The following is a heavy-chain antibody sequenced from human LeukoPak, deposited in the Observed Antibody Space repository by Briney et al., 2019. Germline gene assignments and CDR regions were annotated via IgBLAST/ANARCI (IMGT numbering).Heavy chain of an antibody. CDR2: IYHSGST. CDR1: GGSISSYY. CDR3: ARDQDRCLDY. V-gene: IGHV4-59*12. J-gene: IGHJ4*02. D-gene: IGHD2-15*01. Sequence: PSETLSLTCTVSGGSISSYYWSWIRQPPGKGLEWIGEIYHSGSTNYNPSLKSRVTISVDKSKNQFSLKLSSVAAADTAVYYCARDQDRCLDYWGQGTLVTVSS.